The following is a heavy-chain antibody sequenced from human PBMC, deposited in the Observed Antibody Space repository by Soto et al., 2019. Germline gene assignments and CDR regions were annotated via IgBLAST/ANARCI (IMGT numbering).Heavy chain of an antibody. V-gene: IGHV1-2*02. CDR2: INPNSGGT. CDR1: GYTFPSYG. Sequence: ASVKVSCKASGYTFPSYGISWVRQAPGQGLEWMGWINPNSGGTNYAQKFQGQVTISADKSISTAYLQWSSLKASDTAMYYCARLSFDYYYYMDVWGKGTTVTVSS. D-gene: IGHD3-16*01. J-gene: IGHJ6*03. CDR3: ARLSFDYYYYMDV.